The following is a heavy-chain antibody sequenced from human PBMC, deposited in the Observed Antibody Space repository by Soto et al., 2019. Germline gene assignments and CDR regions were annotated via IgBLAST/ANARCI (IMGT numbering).Heavy chain of an antibody. Sequence: PGGTLRLSCAASAFTFSSYWMSWVRQAPGKGLEWVANIKQDGSEKYNVNSVKGRFLFSRGNAKNSLYLQMNSLRAEDTAVYYCARVMATIVVVPAAIHTSYYFDYWGQGTLVTVSS. CDR3: ARVMATIVVVPAAIHTSYYFDY. CDR2: IKQDGSEK. V-gene: IGHV3-7*03. CDR1: AFTFSSYW. D-gene: IGHD2-2*01. J-gene: IGHJ4*02.